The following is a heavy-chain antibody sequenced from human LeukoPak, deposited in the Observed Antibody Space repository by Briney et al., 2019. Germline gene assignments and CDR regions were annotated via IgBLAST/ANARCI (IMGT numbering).Heavy chain of an antibody. CDR1: GFTFSSYA. J-gene: IGHJ4*02. CDR2: ITDNGGGT. V-gene: IGHV3-23*01. CDR3: AKGSSASRPYYFDY. D-gene: IGHD2-2*01. Sequence: GGSLRLSCAASGFTFSSYAMSWVRQAPGKGLDWISAITDNGGGTYYADSVKGRFTISRDNSKNTLYLQMNSLRVEDTAVYYCAKGSSASRPYYFDYWGQGTLVTVSS.